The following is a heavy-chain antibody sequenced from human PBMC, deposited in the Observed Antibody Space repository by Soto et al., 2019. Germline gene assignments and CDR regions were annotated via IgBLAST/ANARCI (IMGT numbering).Heavy chain of an antibody. CDR1: GYSFTSYW. D-gene: IGHD4-17*01. J-gene: IGHJ6*02. CDR3: ARHGGDYPTYYYCGMDV. V-gene: IGHV5-51*01. Sequence: GESLKISCKGSGYSFTSYWIGWVRQMPGKGLEWMGIIYPGDSDTRYSPSFQGQVTISADTSISTAYLQWSSLKASDTAMYYCARHGGDYPTYYYCGMDVWGQGTTVTVSS. CDR2: IYPGDSDT.